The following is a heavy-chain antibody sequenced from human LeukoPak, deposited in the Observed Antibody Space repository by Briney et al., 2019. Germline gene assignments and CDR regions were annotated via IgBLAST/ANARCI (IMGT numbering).Heavy chain of an antibody. CDR2: ISSSSSYI. V-gene: IGHV3-21*01. Sequence: GGSLRLSCAASGFTFSSYSMNWVRQAPGKGLEWVSSISSSSSYIYYADSVKGRFTISRDNAKNSLYLQMNSLRAEDTAVYYCARDQSGSYYAGLIDYWGQGTLVTVSS. CDR3: ARDQSGSYYAGLIDY. J-gene: IGHJ4*02. D-gene: IGHD3-10*01. CDR1: GFTFSSYS.